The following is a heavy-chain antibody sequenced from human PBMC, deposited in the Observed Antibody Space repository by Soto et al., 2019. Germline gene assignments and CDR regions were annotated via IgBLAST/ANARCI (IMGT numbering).Heavy chain of an antibody. V-gene: IGHV1-69*01. CDR1: EDTFRNYA. CDR3: ATTKYDSIAYYCWYLGI. J-gene: IGHJ2*01. CDR2: IIPIFGTA. D-gene: IGHD3-22*01. Sequence: QVELLQSVAELKKPGYSVKVSCPASEDTFRNYAISWVRQPPGQGLEWMGGIIPIFGTANYAQTFQGRVTISADSSPNAVYLDLSCLRSEATAVYYCATTKYDSIAYYCWYLGIWGRGHLVTVSS.